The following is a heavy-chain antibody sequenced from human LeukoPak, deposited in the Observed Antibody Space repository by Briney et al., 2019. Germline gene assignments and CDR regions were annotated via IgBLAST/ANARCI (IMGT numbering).Heavy chain of an antibody. CDR1: GGSISSYY. CDR3: ARHGNDFWSGYSRFDP. V-gene: IGHV4-59*08. D-gene: IGHD3-3*01. J-gene: IGHJ5*02. CDR2: IYYSGST. Sequence: KPSETLSLTCTVSGGSISSYYWSWIRQPPGKGLEWIGYIYYSGSTNYNPSLKSRVTISVDTSKNQFSLKLSSVTAADTAVYYCARHGNDFWSGYSRFDPWGQGTLVTVSS.